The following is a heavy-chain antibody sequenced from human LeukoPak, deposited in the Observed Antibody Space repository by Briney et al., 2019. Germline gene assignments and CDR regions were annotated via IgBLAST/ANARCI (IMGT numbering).Heavy chain of an antibody. D-gene: IGHD5-12*01. CDR3: AVAPNYYYYYGMDV. Sequence: GGSLRLSCAASGFTFSSYSMNWVRQAPGKGLEWVSYISSSSSTIYYADSVKGRFTISRDNSKNTLYLQMNSLRAEDTAVYYCAVAPNYYYYYGMDVWGQGTTVTVSS. V-gene: IGHV3-48*01. J-gene: IGHJ6*02. CDR2: ISSSSSTI. CDR1: GFTFSSYS.